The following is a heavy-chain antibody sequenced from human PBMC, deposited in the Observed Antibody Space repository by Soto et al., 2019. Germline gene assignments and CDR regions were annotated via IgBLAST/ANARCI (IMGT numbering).Heavy chain of an antibody. Sequence: EVQLVESGGGWVKPGGSLRLSCAASDFTISNAWLNWVRQAPGKGQEWVGRIKTKTEGGATDYAAPLKGRFTISRDDSKNTLFLQMNSLKTEDTAVYYCTTGSVEGVWGQGATVTVSS. CDR3: TTGSVEGV. V-gene: IGHV3-15*07. J-gene: IGHJ6*02. D-gene: IGHD2-15*01. CDR1: DFTISNAW. CDR2: IKTKTEGGAT.